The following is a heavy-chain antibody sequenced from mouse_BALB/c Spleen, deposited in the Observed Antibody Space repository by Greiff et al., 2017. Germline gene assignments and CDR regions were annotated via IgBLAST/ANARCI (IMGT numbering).Heavy chain of an antibody. Sequence: DVKLVESGGDLVKPGGSLKLSCAASGFTFSSYGMSWVRQTPDKSLEWVATISSGGSYTYYPDSVKGRFTISRDNAKNTLYLQMSSLKSEDKAMYECARGRYDPYWYFDVWGAGTTVTVSS. J-gene: IGHJ1*01. CDR2: ISSGGSYT. D-gene: IGHD2-14*01. CDR3: ARGRYDPYWYFDV. CDR1: GFTFSSYG. V-gene: IGHV5-6*02.